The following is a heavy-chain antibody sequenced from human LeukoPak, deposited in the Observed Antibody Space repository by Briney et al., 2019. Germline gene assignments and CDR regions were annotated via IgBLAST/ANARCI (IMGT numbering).Heavy chain of an antibody. V-gene: IGHV3-30*04. CDR2: IASDGSST. CDR1: GFTFSRRT. Sequence: PGTSLRLSCAASGFTFSRRTMHWVRQAPGKGLQWVAVIASDGSSTYYEHSVKGRFTISRDNSKNMLYVEMNSLRGEDTAVYYCASDFSVGWPFYYWGQGTLVTVSS. D-gene: IGHD6-19*01. J-gene: IGHJ4*02. CDR3: ASDFSVGWPFYY.